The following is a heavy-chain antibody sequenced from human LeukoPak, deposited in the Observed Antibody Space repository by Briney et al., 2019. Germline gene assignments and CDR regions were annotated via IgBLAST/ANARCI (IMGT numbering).Heavy chain of an antibody. J-gene: IGHJ4*02. D-gene: IGHD1/OR15-1a*01. CDR2: ISGSGRST. CDR1: GFNFSNFA. V-gene: IGHV3-23*01. Sequence: GGPLRLSCTTSGFNFSNFAMSWVRQAPGKGLEWVSVISGSGRSTSYADSVKGRFTISRDNSRNTLSLRMNSLRAEDTAVYYCAKDRDNSNWYTREVDYWGQGTLVTVSS. CDR3: AKDRDNSNWYTREVDY.